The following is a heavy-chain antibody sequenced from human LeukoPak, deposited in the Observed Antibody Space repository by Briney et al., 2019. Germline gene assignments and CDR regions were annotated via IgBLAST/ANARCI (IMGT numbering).Heavy chain of an antibody. D-gene: IGHD5-18*01. CDR1: GFSFGNYA. Sequence: PGGSLRLSCAASGFSFGNYAMSWVRQAPGKGLEWVSVIYSGGSTYYADSVKGRFTISRDNSKNTLYLQMNSLRAEDTAVYYCARGLLTAMVIQDGMDVWGQGTTVTVSS. CDR3: ARGLLTAMVIQDGMDV. CDR2: IYSGGST. J-gene: IGHJ6*02. V-gene: IGHV3-66*01.